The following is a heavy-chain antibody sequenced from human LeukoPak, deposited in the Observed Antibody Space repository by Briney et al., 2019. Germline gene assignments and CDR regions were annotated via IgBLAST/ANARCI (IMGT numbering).Heavy chain of an antibody. V-gene: IGHV3-7*01. CDR2: INQDGSEK. D-gene: IGHD1-26*01. J-gene: IGHJ1*01. Sequence: PGGSLRLSCVASGFSFSIFTMSWVRQGPGQGLEWVATINQDGSEKHFADSVKGRFTISRDNAMNSLFLQMASLRVEDTAVYFCVRDGCVATTCATMGGFNHWAQGTLVTVSS. CDR3: VRDGCVATTCATMGGFNH. CDR1: GFSFSIFT.